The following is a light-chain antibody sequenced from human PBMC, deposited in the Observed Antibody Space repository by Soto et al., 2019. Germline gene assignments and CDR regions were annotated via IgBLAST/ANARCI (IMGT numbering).Light chain of an antibody. CDR2: DVS. Sequence: QSALTQPASVSGSPGQSITISCTGTSRDVGGYNYVSWYQQHPGKAPKLMIYDVSNRPSGVSNRFSGSKSGNTASLTISGLQAEDEADYYCSSYTSSSTLEVFGTATKVTVL. CDR1: SRDVGGYNY. V-gene: IGLV2-14*01. J-gene: IGLJ1*01. CDR3: SSYTSSSTLEV.